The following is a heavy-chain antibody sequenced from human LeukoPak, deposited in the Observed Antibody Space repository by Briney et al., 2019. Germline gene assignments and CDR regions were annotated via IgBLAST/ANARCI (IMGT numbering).Heavy chain of an antibody. V-gene: IGHV1-18*01. J-gene: IGHJ4*02. CDR3: AREYSSSWYFSLDY. Sequence: ASVNVSCTASGYTFTSYGISWVRQAPGQGLEWMGWISAYNGNTNYAQKLQGRVTMTTDTSTSTAYMELRSLRSDDTAVYYCAREYSSSWYFSLDYWGQGTLVTVSS. D-gene: IGHD6-13*01. CDR1: GYTFTSYG. CDR2: ISAYNGNT.